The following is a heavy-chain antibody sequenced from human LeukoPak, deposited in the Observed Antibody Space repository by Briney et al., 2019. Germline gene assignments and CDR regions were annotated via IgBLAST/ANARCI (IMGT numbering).Heavy chain of an antibody. CDR2: ISLSGLT. J-gene: IGHJ4*02. CDR3: SRENGAFSPFGY. CDR1: GGSITSTNW. V-gene: IGHV4-4*02. D-gene: IGHD2-8*01. Sequence: ASGTLSLTCGVSGGSITSTNWWSWVRQPPGQGLEWIGEISLSGLTNYTPSLKSRVTMALDKSKNHLSLNLSSVTAADTAVYYCSRENGAFSPFGYWGQGTLVTVPS.